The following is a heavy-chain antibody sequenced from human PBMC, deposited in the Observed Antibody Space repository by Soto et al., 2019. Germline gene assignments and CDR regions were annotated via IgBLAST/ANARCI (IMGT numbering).Heavy chain of an antibody. CDR2: IYSTGNT. J-gene: IGHJ4*02. Sequence: GGSLRLACAASGFTFSSYSMTWVRQAPGKGLELVSSIYSTGNTFYADSVKGRFTISRDNSKNTLYLQMNSLRVEDTAVYYCARNVPVTTLGYWGQGTLVTVSS. CDR1: GFTFSSYS. D-gene: IGHD4-17*01. CDR3: ARNVPVTTLGY. V-gene: IGHV3-66*01.